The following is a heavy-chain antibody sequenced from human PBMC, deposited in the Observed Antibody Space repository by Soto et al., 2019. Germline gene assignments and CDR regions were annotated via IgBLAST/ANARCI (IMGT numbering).Heavy chain of an antibody. J-gene: IGHJ1*01. CDR1: GYSFITNS. D-gene: IGHD2-8*01. CDR3: ARDENYYQNGVFSAEYFQY. Sequence: QVQLVQSGAEVKKPGASVKVSCKASGYSFITNSITWVRQAPGQGLEWVGWINTFNGNTNYAQKLQGRVTMTTDTSTNTAYMELRNLMSDDTAVYYCARDENYYQNGVFSAEYFQYWGHGTVVAVSS. V-gene: IGHV1-18*04. CDR2: INTFNGNT.